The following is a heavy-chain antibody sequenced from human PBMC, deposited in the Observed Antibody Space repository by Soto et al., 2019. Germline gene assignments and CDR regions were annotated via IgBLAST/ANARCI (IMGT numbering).Heavy chain of an antibody. J-gene: IGHJ4*02. Sequence: SETLSLTCTVSGGSISGYYWSWIRQPPGKGLEWIGYIYYSTNYNPSLKSRVTISVDTSKNQLSLKLTSVTAADTAVYYCARTSPVAGGFDYWGQXTLVTVS. CDR2: IYYST. CDR3: ARTSPVAGGFDY. D-gene: IGHD6-19*01. CDR1: GGSISGYY. V-gene: IGHV4-59*01.